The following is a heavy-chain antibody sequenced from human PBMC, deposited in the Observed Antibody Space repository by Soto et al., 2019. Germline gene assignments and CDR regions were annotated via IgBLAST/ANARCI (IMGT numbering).Heavy chain of an antibody. CDR1: GGSTSSSDW. Sequence: QVHLQESGPGLVKPSETLSLTCAISGGSTSSSDWWTWVRQPPGEGLEWIGEIHRDGVTNYNSSHKSRLTISLDHSRNQFSLSLTSVTAADAAVYFCAGRPEIHPRWGQGILVPVSS. CDR2: IHRDGVT. CDR3: AGRPEIHPR. J-gene: IGHJ4*02. D-gene: IGHD1-26*01. V-gene: IGHV4-4*02.